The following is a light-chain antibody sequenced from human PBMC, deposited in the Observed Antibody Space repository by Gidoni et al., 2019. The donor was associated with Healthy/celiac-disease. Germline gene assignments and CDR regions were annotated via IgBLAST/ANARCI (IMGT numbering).Light chain of an antibody. J-gene: IGLJ3*02. CDR3: QSYGSSLSGCV. CDR1: SSNIGAGYD. CDR2: GNS. Sequence: QSVLTQPPPASGAPGQRVTIPCTGGSSNIGAGYDVHWYQQLPGTAPKLLICGNSNRPSGVPGRFSGSKSGTSASLAITGLQAEDEADYYCQSYGSSLSGCVFGGGTKLTVL. V-gene: IGLV1-40*01.